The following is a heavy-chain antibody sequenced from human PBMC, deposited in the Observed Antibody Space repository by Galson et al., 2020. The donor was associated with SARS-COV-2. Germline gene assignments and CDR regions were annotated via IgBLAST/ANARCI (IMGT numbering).Heavy chain of an antibody. CDR2: INHSGTT. D-gene: IGHD3-10*01. J-gene: IGHJ4*02. V-gene: IGHV4-4*02. CDR3: SRPKTGAKFDS. CDR1: GGSISSANW. Sequence: SETLSLTCAVSGGSISSANWRSWVRQPPGKGQEWIGDINHSGTTNYNQSLKSRVTITVDKSKNQFSLNLKSVTAADTAVSFCSRPKTGAKFDSLGQGTLITVS.